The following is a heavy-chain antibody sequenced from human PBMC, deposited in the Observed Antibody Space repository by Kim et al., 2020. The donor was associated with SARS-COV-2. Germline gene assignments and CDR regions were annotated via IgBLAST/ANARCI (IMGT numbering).Heavy chain of an antibody. D-gene: IGHD2-15*01. Sequence: YDGSNKYYAYSVKGRFTIARDNSKNTLYLQMNSLRAEDTAVYYCARDDIIRWGQGTLVTVSS. V-gene: IGHV3-30*01. J-gene: IGHJ4*02. CDR3: ARDDIIR. CDR2: YDGSNK.